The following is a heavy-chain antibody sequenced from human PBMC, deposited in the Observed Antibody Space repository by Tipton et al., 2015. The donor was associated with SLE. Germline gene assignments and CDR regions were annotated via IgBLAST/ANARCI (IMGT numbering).Heavy chain of an antibody. CDR2: IIHSGVT. D-gene: IGHD2-2*01. J-gene: IGHJ4*02. CDR3: ARVAPAEVFDY. V-gene: IGHV4-34*12. CDR1: GGSFNGYF. Sequence: TLSLTCSVYGGSFNGYFWTWIRQPPGKGLEWIAEIIHSGVTNYNPSLRSRVTISVDMSKNQVSLKPTSVTAADTAVYYCARVAPAEVFDYWGQGTLVTVSS.